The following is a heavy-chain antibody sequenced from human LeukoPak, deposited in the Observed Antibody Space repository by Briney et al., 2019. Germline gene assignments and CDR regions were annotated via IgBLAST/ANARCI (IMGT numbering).Heavy chain of an antibody. J-gene: IGHJ4*02. Sequence: PGGSLRLSCAASGFTVSNNYMRWVRQAPGKGLEWVSLIYSGGATFYADAVKGRFTISRDGSKNTLYLQMNSLRAEDTAVYYCARDPPAVAANTYGWGQGTLFTVSS. V-gene: IGHV3-66*01. CDR3: ARDPPAVAANTYG. CDR2: IYSGGAT. CDR1: GFTVSNNY. D-gene: IGHD6-6*01.